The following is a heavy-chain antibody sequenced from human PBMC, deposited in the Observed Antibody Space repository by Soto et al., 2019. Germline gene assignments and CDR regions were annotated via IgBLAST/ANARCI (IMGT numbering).Heavy chain of an antibody. CDR2: IFYSGST. J-gene: IGHJ6*03. D-gene: IGHD5-12*01. CDR3: ARVYSGYYYSHYYYYYYMDV. CDR1: GVSITTYY. Sequence: QVQLQESGPGLVKPSETLSLTCSVSGVSITTYYWSWIRHPPGKGLDWIGYIFYSGSTNYNPSLMRRLTISVDTSKNPLSLQLSSVTAADTSVYYCARVYSGYYYSHYYYYYYMDVWGKGTTVTVSS. V-gene: IGHV4-59*01.